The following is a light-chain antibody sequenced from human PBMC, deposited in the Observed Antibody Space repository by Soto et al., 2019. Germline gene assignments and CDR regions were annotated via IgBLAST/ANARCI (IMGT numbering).Light chain of an antibody. CDR2: AAS. V-gene: IGKV3-20*01. J-gene: IGKJ5*01. CDR1: QSVFNNY. Sequence: EIALAQSPGTLSLSPGERATISCRASQSVFNNYLAWYQQKPGQAPRLLIYAASSRATDTPDRVSGIGSGTHFTLTISRLEPEDSAVYYCQQYGSSHPITFGQGTRLEIK. CDR3: QQYGSSHPIT.